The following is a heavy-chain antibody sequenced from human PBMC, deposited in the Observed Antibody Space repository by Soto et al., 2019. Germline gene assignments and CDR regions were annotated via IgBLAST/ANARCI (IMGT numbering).Heavy chain of an antibody. Sequence: QVQLVQSGAELKKPGASVRVAGQPAGYTFTELYIHWVRQATGQGLEWMGWVDPRSGDRRNTQKFQGRVTMSRDTSTSTVYMELNSLTSDDTAVYYCARDNEGPREYWGQGTLVNVSS. J-gene: IGHJ4*02. CDR2: VDPRSGDR. V-gene: IGHV1-2*02. CDR1: GYTFTELY. CDR3: ARDNEGPREY. D-gene: IGHD2-8*01.